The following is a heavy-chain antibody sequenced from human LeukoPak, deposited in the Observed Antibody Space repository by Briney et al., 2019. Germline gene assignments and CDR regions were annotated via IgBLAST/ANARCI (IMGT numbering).Heavy chain of an antibody. CDR2: VFYSGTT. Sequence: SETLSLTCSVSGGSISPYYWSWIRQPPGKGLEWIGYVFYSGTTNYNPSLKSRVTISVDTSKNQFSLKLSSVTAADTAVYYCARLHDFWSGYYGYFDSWGQGTLVTVSS. V-gene: IGHV4-59*13. D-gene: IGHD3-3*01. CDR1: GGSISPYY. CDR3: ARLHDFWSGYYGYFDS. J-gene: IGHJ4*02.